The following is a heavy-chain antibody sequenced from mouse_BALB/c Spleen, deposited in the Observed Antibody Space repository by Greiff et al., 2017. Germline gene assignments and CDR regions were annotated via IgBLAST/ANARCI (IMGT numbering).Heavy chain of an antibody. J-gene: IGHJ3*01. V-gene: IGHV1-5*01. CDR2: IYPGNSDT. CDR1: GYSFTSYW. Sequence: EVQLQQSGTVLARPGASVKMSCKASGYSFTSYWMHWVKQRPGQGLEWIGAIYPGNSDTSYNQKFKGKAKLTAVTSASTAYMELSSLTNEDSAVYYCTRRGLLRYDGWFAYWGQGTLVTVSA. D-gene: IGHD2-14*01. CDR3: TRRGLLRYDGWFAY.